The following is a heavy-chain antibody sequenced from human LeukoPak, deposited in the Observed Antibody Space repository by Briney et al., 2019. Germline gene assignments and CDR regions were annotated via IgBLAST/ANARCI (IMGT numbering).Heavy chain of an antibody. J-gene: IGHJ4*02. V-gene: IGHV1-18*01. Sequence: GASVKVSCKASGYTFSKFGISWVRQAPGQGLEWMGWISAYNGDTNCAQEFQDRITMTIDTSTNTAYMELRSLKSDDTAVYYCARESLRPTWGQGTLVTVSS. D-gene: IGHD5-12*01. CDR1: GYTFSKFG. CDR3: ARESLRPT. CDR2: ISAYNGDT.